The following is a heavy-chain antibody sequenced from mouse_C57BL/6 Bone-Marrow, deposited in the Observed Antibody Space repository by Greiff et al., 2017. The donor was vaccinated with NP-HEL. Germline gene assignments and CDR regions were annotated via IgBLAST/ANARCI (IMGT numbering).Heavy chain of an antibody. D-gene: IGHD2-4*01. J-gene: IGHJ1*03. Sequence: VKLMESGPELVKPGASVKISCKASGYAFSSSWMNWVKQRPGKGLEWIGRIYPGDGDTNYNGKFKGKATLTADKSSSTAYMQLSSLTSEDSAVYFCARDYDALYWYFDVWGTGTTVTVSS. V-gene: IGHV1-82*01. CDR2: IYPGDGDT. CDR3: ARDYDALYWYFDV. CDR1: GYAFSSSW.